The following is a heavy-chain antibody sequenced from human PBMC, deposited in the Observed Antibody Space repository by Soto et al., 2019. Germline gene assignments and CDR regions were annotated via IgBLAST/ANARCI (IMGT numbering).Heavy chain of an antibody. D-gene: IGHD5-18*01. J-gene: IGHJ3*02. CDR2: IGSSGSTI. CDR3: ASEDTAMGFKGDDAFDI. Sequence: QVQLGESGGGLVKPGGSLRLSCAASGFTFSDYYMSWIGQAPGKGLEWVSYIGSSGSTIYYADSVKGRFTISRDNAKNSLYLQMNSLRAEDTAVYYCASEDTAMGFKGDDAFDIWGQGTMVTVS. CDR1: GFTFSDYY. V-gene: IGHV3-11*01.